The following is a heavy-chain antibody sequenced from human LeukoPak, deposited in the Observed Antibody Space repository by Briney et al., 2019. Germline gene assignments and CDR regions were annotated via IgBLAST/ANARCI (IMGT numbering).Heavy chain of an antibody. J-gene: IGHJ4*02. D-gene: IGHD3-3*01. V-gene: IGHV3-23*01. CDR2: ISSSGITT. CDR3: AKGMADFWNGYYIDY. CDR1: GFTFSSYA. Sequence: GGSLRLSCAASGFTFSSYAMSWVRQAPGKGLEWVSSISSSGITTYYADSVKGRFTISRDNSKNTLYLQMNSLRAEDTALYYCAKGMADFWNGYYIDYWGQGTLVTVSS.